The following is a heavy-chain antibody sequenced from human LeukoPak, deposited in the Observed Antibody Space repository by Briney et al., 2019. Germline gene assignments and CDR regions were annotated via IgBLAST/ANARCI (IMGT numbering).Heavy chain of an antibody. CDR1: GFTFSSYG. V-gene: IGHV3-23*01. Sequence: GGSLRLSCAASGFTFSSYGMHWVRQTPGKGLEWVSAISGSGGSTNYADSVKGRFTISRDNSKNTLYLQMNSLRAEDTAVYYCAKDRWRITTVRGVITDWGQGTLVTVSS. J-gene: IGHJ4*02. CDR2: ISGSGGST. CDR3: AKDRWRITTVRGVITD. D-gene: IGHD3-10*01.